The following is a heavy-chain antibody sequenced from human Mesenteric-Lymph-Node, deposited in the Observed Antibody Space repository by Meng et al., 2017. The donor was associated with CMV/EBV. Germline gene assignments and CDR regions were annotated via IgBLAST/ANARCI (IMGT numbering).Heavy chain of an antibody. CDR2: IGTGGDT. CDR3: AKDDCDITNCWQFYALDV. Sequence: GESLKISCAASGFAFSSYALHWVRRAPGKGLEWVSAIGTGGDTYYADSVMGRFTISRDNSKNTVSMEMNGLKTEDTAVYYCAKDDCDITNCWQFYALDVWGQGTTVTVSS. D-gene: IGHD2-2*01. CDR1: GFAFSSYA. J-gene: IGHJ6*02. V-gene: IGHV3-47*01.